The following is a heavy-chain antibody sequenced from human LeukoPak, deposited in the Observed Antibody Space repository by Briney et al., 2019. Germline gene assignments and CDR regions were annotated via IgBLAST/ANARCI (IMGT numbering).Heavy chain of an antibody. CDR3: AREVAGIQLFDY. J-gene: IGHJ4*02. Sequence: RTSETLSLTCSVSGASINTHYWTWIRQPAGKGLEWIGRIYISGTTNYSPSLEGRVTMSVDTSKNQFSLNLISVTAADTAVYYCAREVAGIQLFDYWGQGTLVTVSS. V-gene: IGHV4-4*07. D-gene: IGHD5-18*01. CDR1: GASINTHY. CDR2: IYISGTT.